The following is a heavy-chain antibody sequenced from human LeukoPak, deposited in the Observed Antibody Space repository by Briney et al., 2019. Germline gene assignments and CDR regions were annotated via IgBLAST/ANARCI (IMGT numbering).Heavy chain of an antibody. CDR2: ISWNSGSI. V-gene: IGHV3-9*01. CDR3: EINGGPPPGVLNI. Sequence: PGGSLRLSCAASGFTFDDYAMHWVRQAPGKGLEWVSGISWNSGSIGYADSVKGRFTISRDNAKNSLYLQMNSLRAEDTALYYCEINGGPPPGVLNIGAQGKMVTVFS. D-gene: IGHD3-9*01. CDR1: GFTFDDYA. J-gene: IGHJ3*02.